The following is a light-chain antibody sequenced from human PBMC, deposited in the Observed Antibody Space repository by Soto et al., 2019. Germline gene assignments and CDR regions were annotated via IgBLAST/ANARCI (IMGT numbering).Light chain of an antibody. CDR2: GAS. Sequence: EIVMTQSPATLSLSPGERATFSWRASQSVSSNLAWYQQKPGQAPRLLIYGASIRATGIPARFSGSGSGTEFTLTISSLQYEDCAVYYCQQYHNWTITFGQGTRLEIK. CDR3: QQYHNWTIT. V-gene: IGKV3-15*01. CDR1: QSVSSN. J-gene: IGKJ5*01.